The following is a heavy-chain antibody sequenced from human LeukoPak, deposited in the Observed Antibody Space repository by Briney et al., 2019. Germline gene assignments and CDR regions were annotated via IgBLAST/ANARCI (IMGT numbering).Heavy chain of an antibody. V-gene: IGHV3-23*01. J-gene: IGHJ4*02. Sequence: GGSLRVSCAASGFTFSSYAMSWVRQAPGKGLEWVSGISGSGGSTYYADSVKGRFTISRGNSKNTLYLQMNSLRAEDTAVYYCAKTFYDSSGYYYLDYWGQGTLVTVSS. D-gene: IGHD3-22*01. CDR3: AKTFYDSSGYYYLDY. CDR2: ISGSGGST. CDR1: GFTFSSYA.